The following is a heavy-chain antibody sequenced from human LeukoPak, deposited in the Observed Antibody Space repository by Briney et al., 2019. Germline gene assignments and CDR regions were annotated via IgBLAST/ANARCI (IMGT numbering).Heavy chain of an antibody. CDR1: GFTFSSYA. J-gene: IGHJ3*02. CDR2: ISGSGGST. Sequence: QPGGSLRLSCAASGFTFSSYAMSWVRQAPGKGLEWVSAISGSGGSTYYADSVKGRFTISRDNSKNPWYLQMNSLRAEDTAVYYCAKVGRIQLWLPAFDIWGQGTMVTVSS. CDR3: AKVGRIQLWLPAFDI. V-gene: IGHV3-23*01. D-gene: IGHD5-18*01.